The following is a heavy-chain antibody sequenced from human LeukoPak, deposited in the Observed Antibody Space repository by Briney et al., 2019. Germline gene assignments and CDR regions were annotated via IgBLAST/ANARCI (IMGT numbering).Heavy chain of an antibody. Sequence: GGSLRLSCAASGFTVSSNYMSWVRQAPGKGLEWVSVIYSGGSTYYAGSVKGRFTISRDNSKNTLYLQMNSLRAEDTAVYYCARDRGVTPPTRDYYYYGMDVWGQGTTVTVSS. CDR1: GFTVSSNY. J-gene: IGHJ6*02. D-gene: IGHD4-23*01. V-gene: IGHV3-66*01. CDR2: IYSGGST. CDR3: ARDRGVTPPTRDYYYYGMDV.